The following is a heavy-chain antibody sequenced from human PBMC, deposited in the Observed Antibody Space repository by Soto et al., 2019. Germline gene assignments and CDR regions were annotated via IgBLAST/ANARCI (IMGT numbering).Heavy chain of an antibody. CDR2: IYPGDSDT. V-gene: IGHV5-51*01. CDR3: ARQDIVVVPGNYYYGMDV. CDR1: GYSVTSYL. J-gene: IGHJ6*02. Sequence: PGESLNSSCNGSGYSVTSYLSGWVRQMPGKGLEWMGIIYPGDSDTRYSPSFQGQVTISADKSISTAYLQWSSLKASDTAMYYCARQDIVVVPGNYYYGMDVWGQGTTVTVSS. D-gene: IGHD2-2*01.